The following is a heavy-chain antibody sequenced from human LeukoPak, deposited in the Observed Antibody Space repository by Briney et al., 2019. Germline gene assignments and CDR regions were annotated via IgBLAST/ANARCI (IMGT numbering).Heavy chain of an antibody. D-gene: IGHD6-6*01. CDR1: GFTFSSYA. Sequence: PGGSLRLSCAASGFTFSSYAMHWVRQAPGKGLEWVAVISYDGINKHYADSVKGRFTISRDNAKNSLYLQMNSLRVEDTAVYYCARGGAARPDFWGQGTLVTVSS. CDR2: ISYDGINK. CDR3: ARGGAARPDF. J-gene: IGHJ4*02. V-gene: IGHV3-30*04.